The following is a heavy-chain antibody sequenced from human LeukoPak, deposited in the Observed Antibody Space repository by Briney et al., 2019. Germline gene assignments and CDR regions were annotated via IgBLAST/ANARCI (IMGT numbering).Heavy chain of an antibody. Sequence: PGRSLRLSCAASGFTFSDAWMSWVRQAPGEGLEWVGRVKSKTDGGTTDYAAPVKGRFTISRDDSKDTLYLQMNSLETEDTAVYYCTTSTYSDAFYVWGQGTMVTVSS. V-gene: IGHV3-15*01. CDR1: GFTFSDAW. J-gene: IGHJ3*01. CDR2: VKSKTDGGTT. D-gene: IGHD2-21*01. CDR3: TTSTYSDAFYV.